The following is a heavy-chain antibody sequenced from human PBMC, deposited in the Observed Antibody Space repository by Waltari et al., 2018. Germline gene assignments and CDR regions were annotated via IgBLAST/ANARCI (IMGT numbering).Heavy chain of an antibody. D-gene: IGHD2-8*02. Sequence: QVQLVESGGGVVQPGRSLSLSCAASGFTFSRYAMHWVRQAPGQGLEWVAVIWYDGSYKFYADSVKGRFSISRDNPKNTLHLQMDSLRAEDSAIYYCAKDGSASRLVRYYLDSWGPGTLVTVSS. CDR3: AKDGSASRLVRYYLDS. J-gene: IGHJ4*02. CDR2: IWYDGSYK. V-gene: IGHV3-33*06. CDR1: GFTFSRYA.